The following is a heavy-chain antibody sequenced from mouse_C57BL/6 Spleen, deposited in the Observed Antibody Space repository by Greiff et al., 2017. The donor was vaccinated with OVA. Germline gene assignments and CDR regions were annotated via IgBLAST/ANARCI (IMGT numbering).Heavy chain of an antibody. D-gene: IGHD3-2*02. Sequence: EVQVVESEGGLVQPGSSMKLSCTASGFTFSDYYMAWVRQVPDKGLEWVANINYDGSSTYYLDSLKSRFIISRDNAKNILYLQMSSLKSEDTATYYCARDRSSGYVEAMDYWGQVTSVTVSS. CDR3: ARDRSSGYVEAMDY. CDR2: INYDGSST. J-gene: IGHJ4*01. V-gene: IGHV5-16*01. CDR1: GFTFSDYY.